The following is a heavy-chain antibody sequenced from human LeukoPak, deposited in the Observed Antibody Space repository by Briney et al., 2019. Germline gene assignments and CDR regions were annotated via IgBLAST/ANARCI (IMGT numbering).Heavy chain of an antibody. Sequence: PGGSLRVSCAAPGFTLNGYWMHWVRHAPGKGLVWVSRINSDGSTTSYADSVKGRFTISRDNSKNTLYLQMNSLRAEDTAVYFCARVATGSYDWFDPWGQGTLVTVSS. CDR2: INSDGSTT. CDR1: GFTLNGYW. CDR3: ARVATGSYDWFDP. J-gene: IGHJ5*02. D-gene: IGHD3-10*01. V-gene: IGHV3-74*01.